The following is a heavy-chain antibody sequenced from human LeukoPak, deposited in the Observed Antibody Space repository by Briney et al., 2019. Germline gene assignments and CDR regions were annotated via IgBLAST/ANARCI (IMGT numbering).Heavy chain of an antibody. J-gene: IGHJ4*02. CDR2: IKQDGSEK. Sequence: GGSLRLSCAASGFTFSSYWMSWVRQAPGKGLEWVANIKQDGSEKYYVDSVKGRFTISRDNAKNSLFLQMNSLRAEDTAVYYCARGGGYSSTSYWGQGTLVTVSS. D-gene: IGHD6-13*01. CDR1: GFTFSSYW. V-gene: IGHV3-7*01. CDR3: ARGGGYSSTSY.